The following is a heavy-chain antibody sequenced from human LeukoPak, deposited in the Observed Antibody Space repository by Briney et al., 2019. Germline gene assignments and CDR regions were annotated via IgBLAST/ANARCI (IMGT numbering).Heavy chain of an antibody. Sequence: SETLSLTCTVSSGSVSSGSYYWSWIRQPPGKGLEWIGYIYYSGSTNYNPSLKSRVTISVDTSKNQFSLKLSSVTAADTAVYYCAREGDYYDSSGYLLRDAFDIWGQGTMVTVSS. CDR2: IYYSGST. V-gene: IGHV4-61*01. J-gene: IGHJ3*02. CDR3: AREGDYYDSSGYLLRDAFDI. CDR1: SGSVSSGSYY. D-gene: IGHD3-22*01.